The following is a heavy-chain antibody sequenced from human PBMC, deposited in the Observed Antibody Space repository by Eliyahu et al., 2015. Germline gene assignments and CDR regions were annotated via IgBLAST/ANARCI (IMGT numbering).Heavy chain of an antibody. CDR2: IKQDGSEK. V-gene: IGHV3-7*03. CDR1: GFXFSSYW. J-gene: IGHJ4*02. D-gene: IGHD3-10*01. Sequence: EVQLVESGGGLVQPGGSLXLSCAASGFXFSSYWMSWVRQAPGKGLEWVANIKQDGSEKYYVDSVKGRFTISRDNAKNSLYLQMNSLRAEDTAVYYCARDSWFGEILWGQGTLVTVSS. CDR3: ARDSWFGEIL.